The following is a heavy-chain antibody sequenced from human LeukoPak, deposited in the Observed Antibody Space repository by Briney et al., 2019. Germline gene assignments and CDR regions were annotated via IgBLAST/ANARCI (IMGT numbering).Heavy chain of an antibody. D-gene: IGHD3-9*01. J-gene: IGHJ3*02. CDR1: GFTVSSNY. CDR3: ADGAKYNILTGFRASRDDAFDI. CDR2: ISNDGDT. V-gene: IGHV3-66*02. Sequence: PGGSLRLSCAASGFTVSSNYMSWVRQGPGKGLECVSVISNDGDTYYADSVKGRFTISRDNSKNTLSLQMNSLRAEDTAVYYCADGAKYNILTGFRASRDDAFDIWGQGTMVTVSS.